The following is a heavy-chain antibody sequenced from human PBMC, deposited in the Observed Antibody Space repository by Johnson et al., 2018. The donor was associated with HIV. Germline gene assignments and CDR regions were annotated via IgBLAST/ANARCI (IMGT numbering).Heavy chain of an antibody. CDR3: ARDRQRGGGDADAFDR. D-gene: IGHD3-16*01. J-gene: IGHJ3*02. CDR1: GFTVSNKY. V-gene: IGHV3-66*01. CDR2: IYSGGST. Sequence: VQLVESGGGLVQPGGSLRLSCAASGFTVSNKYMTWVRQSPWKGLEWVSVIYSGGSTYYADSVKGRLTISRDNSKNTVYLQMHSLRAEDTAVYYCARDRQRGGGDADAFDRWGQGTMVSVSS.